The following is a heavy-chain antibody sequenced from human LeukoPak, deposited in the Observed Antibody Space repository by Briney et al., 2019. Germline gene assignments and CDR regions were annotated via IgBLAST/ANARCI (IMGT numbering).Heavy chain of an antibody. CDR1: GFTFSSYA. J-gene: IGHJ4*02. CDR2: IRGSGGST. CDR3: AKDGSVYTCMLCYF. D-gene: IGHD2-8*01. Sequence: PGGSLRLSCAASGFTFSSYAMHWVRQAPGKGLEWVSAIRGSGGSTYYADSVKGRFTISRDNSKNTLYLQMNSLRAEDTAVYYFAKDGSVYTCMLCYFGGQGTLVTVSS. V-gene: IGHV3-23*01.